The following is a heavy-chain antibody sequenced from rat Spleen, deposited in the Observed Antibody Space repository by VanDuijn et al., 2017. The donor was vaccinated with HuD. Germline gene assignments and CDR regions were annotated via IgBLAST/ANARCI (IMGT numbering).Heavy chain of an antibody. CDR2: ISYDGSST. J-gene: IGHJ4*01. CDR1: GFTFSDYY. V-gene: IGHV5-29*01. Sequence: EVQLVESDGGLVQPGRSLKLSCAASGFTFSDYYMAWVRQAPTKGLEWVATISYDGSSTYYRNSVKGRFPISRDNAKSTLYLQINTLRSEDTATYYCTRPDNNYYVMDAWGQGASVTVSS. CDR3: TRPDNNYYVMDA. D-gene: IGHD1-5*01.